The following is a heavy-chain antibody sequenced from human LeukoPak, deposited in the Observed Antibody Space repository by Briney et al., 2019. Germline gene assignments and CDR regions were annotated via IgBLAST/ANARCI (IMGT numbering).Heavy chain of an antibody. V-gene: IGHV3-7*01. Sequence: GGSLRLSCAASGFTFSSYWMSWVRQAPGKGLEWVANIKQDGSEKYYVDSVKGRFTISRDNAKNSLYLQMNSLRAEDTAVYYCARDAYSSSWYVYYYYYMDVWGKGTTVTVSS. D-gene: IGHD6-13*01. CDR1: GFTFSSYW. CDR2: IKQDGSEK. J-gene: IGHJ6*03. CDR3: ARDAYSSSWYVYYYYYMDV.